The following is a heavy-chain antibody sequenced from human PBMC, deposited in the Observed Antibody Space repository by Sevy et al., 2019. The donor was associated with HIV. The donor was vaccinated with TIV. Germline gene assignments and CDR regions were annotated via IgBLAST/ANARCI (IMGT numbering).Heavy chain of an antibody. CDR1: GFTFSSYA. Sequence: GGSLRLSCAASGFTFSSYAMNWVRQAPGKGLEWVSSINAISSNIYYADSVKGRFTISRDNAENSLYLQINSVSAEDTAVYYCARDLFSGGNAVYGYWGQGTLVTVSS. J-gene: IGHJ4*02. CDR3: ARDLFSGGNAVYGY. D-gene: IGHD2-15*01. V-gene: IGHV3-21*01. CDR2: INAISSNI.